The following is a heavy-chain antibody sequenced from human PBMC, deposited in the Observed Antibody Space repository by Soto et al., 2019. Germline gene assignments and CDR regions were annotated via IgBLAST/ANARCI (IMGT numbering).Heavy chain of an antibody. CDR1: GYTFISYA. D-gene: IGHD3-10*01. J-gene: IGHJ3*02. CDR3: AGDIGGMDI. V-gene: IGHV1-3*01. Sequence: QVKLVQSGAEVKKPGASVKVSCKASGYTFISYAMHWVRQAPGQRLEWMGWINAGNGNTKYSQKFQGRVTISRDTSASTAYKEVSSLRSEDTVFYYCAGDIGGMDIWGQGTKVTVAS. CDR2: INAGNGNT.